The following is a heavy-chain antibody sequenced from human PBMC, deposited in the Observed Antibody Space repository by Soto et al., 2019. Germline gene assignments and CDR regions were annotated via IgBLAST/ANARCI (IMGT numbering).Heavy chain of an antibody. V-gene: IGHV4-39*01. CDR1: GGSISSSSYY. CDR3: AGHILTGYYTSGSNWFDP. J-gene: IGHJ5*02. D-gene: IGHD3-9*01. CDR2: IYYSGST. Sequence: NPSETLSLTCTVSGGSISSSSYYWGWIRQPPGKGLEWIGSIYYSGSTYYNPSLKSRVTISVDTSKNQFSLKLSSVTAADTAVYYCAGHILTGYYTSGSNWFDPWGQGTLVTVSS.